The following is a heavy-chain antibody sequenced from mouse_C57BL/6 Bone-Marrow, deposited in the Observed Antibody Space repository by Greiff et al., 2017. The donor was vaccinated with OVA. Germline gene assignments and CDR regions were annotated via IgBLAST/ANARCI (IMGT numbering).Heavy chain of an antibody. V-gene: IGHV1-31*01. J-gene: IGHJ4*01. CDR2: IYPYNGVS. Sequence: DVQLQESGPELVKPGASVKISCKASGYSFTGYYMHWVKQSHGNILDWIGYIYPYNGVSSYNQKFKGKATLTVDKSSSTAYMELRSLTSEDSAVYYCAREGYYYGSSPYYYAMDYWGQGTSVTVSS. CDR1: GYSFTGYY. CDR3: AREGYYYGSSPYYYAMDY. D-gene: IGHD1-1*01.